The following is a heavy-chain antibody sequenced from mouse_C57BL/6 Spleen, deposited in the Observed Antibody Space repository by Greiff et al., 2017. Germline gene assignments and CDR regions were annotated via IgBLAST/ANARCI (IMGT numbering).Heavy chain of an antibody. D-gene: IGHD4-1*01. Sequence: QVQLQQPGAELVRPGSSVKLSCKASGYTFTSYWMDWVKQRPGQGLEWIGNIYPSDSETHYNQKFKDKATLTVDKSSSTAYMQLSSLTSEDSAVYYCATPLGSYWYFDVWGTGTTVTVSS. V-gene: IGHV1-61*01. CDR2: IYPSDSET. J-gene: IGHJ1*03. CDR1: GYTFTSYW. CDR3: ATPLGSYWYFDV.